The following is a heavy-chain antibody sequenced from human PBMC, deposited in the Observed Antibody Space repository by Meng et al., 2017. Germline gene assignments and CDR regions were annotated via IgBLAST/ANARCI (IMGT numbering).Heavy chain of an antibody. Sequence: QVQLVQSGAEVKKPGASVKVSCKTSGYTFTNYDINWVRQATGQGLEWVGWMNPKSGNTGFAQKFQGRVTMTRDTSITTAYMELSSLRSEDTAEYYCARVYGDIDYWGQGTLVTVSS. CDR3: ARVYGDIDY. J-gene: IGHJ4*02. CDR1: GYTFTNYD. D-gene: IGHD4-17*01. V-gene: IGHV1-8*01. CDR2: MNPKSGNT.